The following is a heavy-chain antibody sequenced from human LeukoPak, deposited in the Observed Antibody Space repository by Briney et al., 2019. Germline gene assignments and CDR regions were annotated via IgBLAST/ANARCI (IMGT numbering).Heavy chain of an antibody. D-gene: IGHD1-20*01. Sequence: PGQSLTLSCAASGFTFNIHWMHWVRQAPGKGMVWVSRTNTDGSSTDYADSVKGRFTFSRDNAKDTMYLQMNSLRVDDTAVYYCGRDLNWNQIDYWGQGSLVTVSS. V-gene: IGHV3-74*01. J-gene: IGHJ4*02. CDR2: TNTDGSST. CDR3: GRDLNWNQIDY. CDR1: GFTFNIHW.